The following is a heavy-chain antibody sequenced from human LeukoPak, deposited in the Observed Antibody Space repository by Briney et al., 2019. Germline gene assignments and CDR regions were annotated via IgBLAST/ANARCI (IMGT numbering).Heavy chain of an antibody. J-gene: IGHJ4*02. CDR1: GFTFDDYA. D-gene: IGHD6-19*01. V-gene: IGHV3-9*01. CDR2: ISWNSGSI. CDR3: AKGGYSSGWRNYFDY. Sequence: GRSLRLSCAASGFTFDDYAMHWVRQAPGKGLEWVSGISWNSGSIGYADSVKGRFTISRDNSKDTLYLQMNSLRAEDTAVYHCAKGGYSSGWRNYFDYWGQGTLVTVSS.